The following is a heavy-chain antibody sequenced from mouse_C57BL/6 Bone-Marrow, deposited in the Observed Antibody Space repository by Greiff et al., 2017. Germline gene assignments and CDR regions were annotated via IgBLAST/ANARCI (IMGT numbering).Heavy chain of an antibody. D-gene: IGHD5-5*01. CDR1: GYAFTNYL. CDR3: ASPLPEAY. V-gene: IGHV1-54*01. CDR2: INPGSGGT. Sequence: QVQLQQSGAELVRPGTSVKVSCKASGYAFTNYLIEWVKQRPGQGLEWIGVINPGSGGTNYNEKFKGKATLTADKSSSTAYMQLSSLTSEDSAVYFCASPLPEAYWGQGTLVTVSA. J-gene: IGHJ3*01.